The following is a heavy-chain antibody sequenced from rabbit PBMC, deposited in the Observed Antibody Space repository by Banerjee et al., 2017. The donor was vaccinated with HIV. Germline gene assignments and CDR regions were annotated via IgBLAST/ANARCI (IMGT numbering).Heavy chain of an antibody. V-gene: IGHV1S40*01. CDR2: IYAGSSDIS. D-gene: IGHD4-1*01. Sequence: QSLEESGGDLVKPGASLTLTCTASGFDFSSAYYMCWVRQAPGKGLEWIACIYAGSSDISYYASWVNGRFTISSHNAQNTLYLQLNSLTAADTATYFCAREPLVAGYYFSLWGPGTLVTVS. CDR3: AREPLVAGYYFSL. CDR1: GFDFSSAYY. J-gene: IGHJ4*01.